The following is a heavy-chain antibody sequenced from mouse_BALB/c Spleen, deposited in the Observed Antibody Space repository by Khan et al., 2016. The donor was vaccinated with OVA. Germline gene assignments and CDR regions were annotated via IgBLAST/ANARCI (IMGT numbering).Heavy chain of an antibody. CDR2: ISSGGDST. CDR3: ASHLTGSFAY. V-gene: IGHV5-6*01. CDR1: GFSFSSYS. J-gene: IGHJ3*01. Sequence: EVELVESGGDLVRPGGSLKLSGAASGFSFSSYSMPWVRQTPDKRLEWVATISSGGDSTYYPDSVKGRFTISRDNAKNTLYLHMSSLKSEDTAIYYCASHLTGSFAYWGQGTLVTVSA. D-gene: IGHD4-1*01.